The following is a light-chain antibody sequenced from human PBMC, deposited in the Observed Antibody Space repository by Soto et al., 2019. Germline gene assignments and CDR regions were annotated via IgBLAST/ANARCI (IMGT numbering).Light chain of an antibody. Sequence: DIHMTLYPSTLSASVGYRVSITCRASQTISNHLNWYQQKPGKAPKLLIFAASSLQSGVPSRFSGSRSGPDFTLTISSLQPDDFATYYCHQSYSIPPTSGQGT. CDR2: AAS. CDR1: QTISNH. CDR3: HQSYSIPPT. J-gene: IGKJ1*01. V-gene: IGKV1-39*01.